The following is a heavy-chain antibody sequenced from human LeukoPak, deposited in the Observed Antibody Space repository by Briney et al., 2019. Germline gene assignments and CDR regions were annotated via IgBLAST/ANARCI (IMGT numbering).Heavy chain of an antibody. D-gene: IGHD3-16*01. CDR1: GFSFSGHW. CDR2: INHNGNVN. V-gene: IGHV3-7*03. CDR3: ARGGGLDV. J-gene: IGHJ6*02. Sequence: GGSLRLSCIASGFSFSGHWMHWARQAPGKGLEWVASINHNGNVNYYVDSVKGRFTISRDNAKNSLYLQMSNLRAEDTAVYFCARGGGLDVWGQGATVTVSS.